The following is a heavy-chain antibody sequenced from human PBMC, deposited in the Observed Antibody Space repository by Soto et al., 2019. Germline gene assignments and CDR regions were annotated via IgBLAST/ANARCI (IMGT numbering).Heavy chain of an antibody. CDR2: IRNDIYDKTT. Sequence: QPGGSLRISCTASVFTFGDFAMNWVRQAPGKGLEWIAFIRNDIYDKTTESAASVKGLFTICRDDSKSMDFLQMDRLETEETAVYFCTRGRDGYNPYYFLFWGQGAMVTVSS. CDR3: TRGRDGYNPYYFLF. CDR1: VFTFGDFA. D-gene: IGHD5-12*01. V-gene: IGHV3-49*04. J-gene: IGHJ4*02.